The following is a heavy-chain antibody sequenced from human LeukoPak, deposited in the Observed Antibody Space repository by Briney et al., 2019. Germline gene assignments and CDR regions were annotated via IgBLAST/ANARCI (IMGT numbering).Heavy chain of an antibody. J-gene: IGHJ6*03. V-gene: IGHV4-39*01. CDR1: GGSISSSSYY. D-gene: IGHD1-26*01. Sequence: SETLSLTCTVSGGSISSSSYYWGWIRQPPGKGLEWIGSIYYSGSTYYNPSLKSRVTISVDTSKNQFSLKLSSVTAADTAVYYCARHYAGATRHLVYYYYMDVWGKGTTVTISS. CDR3: ARHYAGATRHLVYYYYMDV. CDR2: IYYSGST.